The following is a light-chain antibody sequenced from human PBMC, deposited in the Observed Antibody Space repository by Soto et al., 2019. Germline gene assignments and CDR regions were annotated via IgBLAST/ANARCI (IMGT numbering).Light chain of an antibody. V-gene: IGKV3-20*01. Sequence: EIVLTQSPGTLSVSPGERATLSCRASQTISSSYLAWYRQKPGQAPSLLIYGTSSRATGIPDRFSGSGSGTDIPLTISRLEPEDSAIYYCQQYGSWTFGQGTKVEIK. CDR2: GTS. CDR3: QQYGSWT. CDR1: QTISSSY. J-gene: IGKJ1*01.